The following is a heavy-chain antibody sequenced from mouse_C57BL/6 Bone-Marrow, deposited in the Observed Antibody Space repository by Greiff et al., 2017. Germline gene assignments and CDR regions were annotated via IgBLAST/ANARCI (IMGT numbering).Heavy chain of an antibody. D-gene: IGHD1-1*01. Sequence: QVQLKESGAELARPGASVKLSCKASGYTFTSYGISWVKQRTGQGLEWIGEIYPRSGNTYYNEKFKGKATLTADKSSSTAYMELRSLTSEDSAVYFCARSDTTVVGDYWGQGTTLTVSS. CDR3: ARSDTTVVGDY. CDR2: IYPRSGNT. V-gene: IGHV1-81*01. CDR1: GYTFTSYG. J-gene: IGHJ2*01.